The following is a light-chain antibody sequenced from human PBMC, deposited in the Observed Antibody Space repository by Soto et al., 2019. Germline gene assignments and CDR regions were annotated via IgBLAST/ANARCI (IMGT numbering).Light chain of an antibody. Sequence: DIQMTQSPSNLSASVGDRVTISRRASQSISSFLAWYQQKPGKAPKLLIYEASNLESGVPSRFSGSGSGTEFTLSITSLQPDDFATYYCQQYHIYSWTFGQGTKVDIK. CDR3: QQYHIYSWT. CDR1: QSISSF. V-gene: IGKV1-5*01. J-gene: IGKJ1*01. CDR2: EAS.